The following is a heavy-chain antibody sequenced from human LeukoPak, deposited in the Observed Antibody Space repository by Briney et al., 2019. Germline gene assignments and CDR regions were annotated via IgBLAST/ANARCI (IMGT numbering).Heavy chain of an antibody. CDR2: ITSSSSYT. Sequence: KSGGSLRLSCVASGFTFSDHNMSWIRQAPGKGLEWVSNITSSSSYTNYADSVKGRFTISRDNAKNTLYLQMNSLRAEDTAVYYCAISGLGFGEFRGLDYWGQGTLVTVSS. CDR1: GFTFSDHN. D-gene: IGHD3-10*01. CDR3: AISGLGFGEFRGLDY. V-gene: IGHV3-11*03. J-gene: IGHJ4*02.